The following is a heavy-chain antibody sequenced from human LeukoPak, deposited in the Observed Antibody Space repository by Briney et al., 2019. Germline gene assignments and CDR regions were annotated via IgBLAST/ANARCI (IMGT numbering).Heavy chain of an antibody. Sequence: GGSLRLSCAASGSTFSSYAMSWVRQAPGKGLEWVSAISGSGGSTYYADSVKGRFTISRDNSKNTLYLQMNSLRAEDTAVYYCAKDGFLAYYDFWSGYCYFDYWGQGTLVTDSS. CDR1: GSTFSSYA. J-gene: IGHJ4*02. CDR2: ISGSGGST. CDR3: AKDGFLAYYDFWSGYCYFDY. V-gene: IGHV3-23*01. D-gene: IGHD3-3*01.